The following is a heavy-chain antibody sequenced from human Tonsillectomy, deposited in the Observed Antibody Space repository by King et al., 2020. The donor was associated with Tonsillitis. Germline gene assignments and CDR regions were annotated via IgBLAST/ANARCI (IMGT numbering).Heavy chain of an antibody. V-gene: IGHV4-4*07. J-gene: IGHJ4*02. CDR3: AREAGGSRNLDY. D-gene: IGHD1-26*01. CDR1: GGSISTFF. CDR2: IYITGST. Sequence: QLQESGPGLMKPSETLSLTCTVSGGSISTFFWSWIRQPAGKGLEWIGRIYITGSTDYNPSLKSRITMSVDTSKNQFSLKLNSVTAADTAVYYCAREAGGSRNLDYWGQGTLVTVSS.